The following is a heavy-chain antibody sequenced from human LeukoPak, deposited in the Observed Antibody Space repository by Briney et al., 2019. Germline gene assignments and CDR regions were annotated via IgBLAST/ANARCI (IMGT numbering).Heavy chain of an antibody. CDR2: MNPNSGNT. D-gene: IGHD3-10*01. CDR3: ARGGRFGELLTQTDAFDI. CDR1: GYTFTSYA. Sequence: ASVKVSCKASGYTFTSYAINWVRQATGHGLEWMGWMNPNSGNTGYAQKFQGRVTMTRNTSISTAYMELSSLRSEDTAVYYCARGGRFGELLTQTDAFDIWGQGTMVTVSS. J-gene: IGHJ3*02. V-gene: IGHV1-8*01.